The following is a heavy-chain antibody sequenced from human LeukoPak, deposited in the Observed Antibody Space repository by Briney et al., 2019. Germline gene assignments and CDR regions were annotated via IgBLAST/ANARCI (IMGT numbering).Heavy chain of an antibody. V-gene: IGHV1-2*02. D-gene: IGHD5-24*01. CDR2: INPNSGGT. J-gene: IGHJ4*02. CDR3: TLYNY. CDR1: GYTFTSYG. Sequence: PRASVKVSCKASGYTFTSYGISWVRQAPGQRPEWVGWINPNSGGTHYAQKFQGRVTMTRDTSISTAYMGVTRLGSDDTAVFYCTLYNYWGQGTLVTVSS.